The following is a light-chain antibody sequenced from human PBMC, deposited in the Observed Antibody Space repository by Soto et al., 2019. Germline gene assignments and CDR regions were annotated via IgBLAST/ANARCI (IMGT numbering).Light chain of an antibody. Sequence: QSVLTQPASVSGSPGQSMTISCTGTSSDVGGYNYVSWYQPHPGKAHKLMIYDVSNRPSGVSNCFSGSKSGNTASLTISGLQAEDGADYYCSSYTSSSKVFGTGTKLTVL. V-gene: IGLV2-14*01. CDR3: SSYTSSSKV. CDR1: SSDVGGYNY. J-gene: IGLJ1*01. CDR2: DVS.